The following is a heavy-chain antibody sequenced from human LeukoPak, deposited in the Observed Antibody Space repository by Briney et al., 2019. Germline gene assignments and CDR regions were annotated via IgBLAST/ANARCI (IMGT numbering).Heavy chain of an antibody. Sequence: PGGSLRLSCAASGFTFSSCEMNWVRQAPGKGLEWVSYISSSGSTIYYADSVKGRFTISRDNAKNSLYLQMNSMRAEDTAVYYCARGPFETYYYASSARFDYWGQGTLVTVSS. D-gene: IGHD3-22*01. V-gene: IGHV3-48*03. CDR1: GFTFSSCE. CDR3: ARGPFETYYYASSARFDY. CDR2: ISSSGSTI. J-gene: IGHJ4*02.